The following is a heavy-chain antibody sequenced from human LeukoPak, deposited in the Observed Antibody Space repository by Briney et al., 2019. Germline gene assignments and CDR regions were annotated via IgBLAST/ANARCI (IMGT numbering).Heavy chain of an antibody. D-gene: IGHD4-4*01. Sequence: LVQPGRSLRLSCAASGFTFDDYAMHWVRQAPGKGLEWVSGIGWNSGGIVYADSVKGRFTISKDNSKNTLYLQMNSLRAEDTAVYYCARAGYSNYYYYGMDVWGQGTTVTVSS. CDR1: GFTFDDYA. CDR2: IGWNSGGI. J-gene: IGHJ6*02. CDR3: ARAGYSNYYYYGMDV. V-gene: IGHV3-9*01.